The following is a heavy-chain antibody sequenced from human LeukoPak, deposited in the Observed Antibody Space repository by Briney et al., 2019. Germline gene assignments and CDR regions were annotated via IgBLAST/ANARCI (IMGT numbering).Heavy chain of an antibody. J-gene: IGHJ3*02. CDR3: AREISYYGGNPQVAFDI. D-gene: IGHD4-23*01. Sequence: KASETLSLTCTVSGVSISSSSYYWGWIRQPPGKGLEWIGSIYYSGRTYYDPSLKSRITISVDTSKNQFSLKLSSVTAADTAVYYCAREISYYGGNPQVAFDIWGQGTMVTVSS. V-gene: IGHV4-39*07. CDR1: GVSISSSSYY. CDR2: IYYSGRT.